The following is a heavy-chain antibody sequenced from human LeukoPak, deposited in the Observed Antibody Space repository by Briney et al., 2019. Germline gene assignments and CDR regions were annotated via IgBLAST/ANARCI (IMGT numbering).Heavy chain of an antibody. CDR2: ISWNSGSI. D-gene: IGHD6-13*01. CDR1: GFTFSSYW. J-gene: IGHJ6*02. V-gene: IGHV3-9*01. CDR3: AKDGPVGYSSSWYSVDYGMDV. Sequence: GGSLRLSCAASGFTFSSYWMSWVRQAPGKGLEWVSGISWNSGSIGYADSVKGRFTISRDNAKNSLYLQMNSLRAEDTALYYCAKDGPVGYSSSWYSVDYGMDVWGQGTTVTVSS.